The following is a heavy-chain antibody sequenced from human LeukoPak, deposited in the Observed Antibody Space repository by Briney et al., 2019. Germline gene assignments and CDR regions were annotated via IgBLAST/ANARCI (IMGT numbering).Heavy chain of an antibody. V-gene: IGHV4-34*01. D-gene: IGHD3-10*01. Sequence: SETLSLTCAVYGGSFSGYYWSWIRQPPAKGLEWIGEINHSGSTNYNPSLKSRVTISVDTSKNQFSLKLSSVTAADTAVYYCARRGVAWKETYYYGSGSYYNIWGQGTMVTVSS. J-gene: IGHJ3*02. CDR2: INHSGST. CDR1: GGSFSGYY. CDR3: ARRGVAWKETYYYGSGSYYNI.